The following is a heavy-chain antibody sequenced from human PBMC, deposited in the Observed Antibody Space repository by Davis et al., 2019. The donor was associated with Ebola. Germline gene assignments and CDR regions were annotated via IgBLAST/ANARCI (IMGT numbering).Heavy chain of an antibody. CDR1: GFTFSSYE. CDR3: ARDSVLKQQLVPLDY. Sequence: PGGSLRLSCAASGFTFSSYEMNWVRQAPGKGLEWVSYISSSGSTIYYADSVKGRFTISRDNAKNSLYLQMNSLRAEDTAVYYCARDSVLKQQLVPLDYWGQGTLVTVSS. CDR2: ISSSGSTI. J-gene: IGHJ4*02. D-gene: IGHD6-13*01. V-gene: IGHV3-48*03.